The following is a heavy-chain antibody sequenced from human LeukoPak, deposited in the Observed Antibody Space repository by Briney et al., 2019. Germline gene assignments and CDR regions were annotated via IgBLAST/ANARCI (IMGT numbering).Heavy chain of an antibody. Sequence: PGWSLRLSCLASGFILSDYYMSWIRQAPGKGLEWVSYISSSGSSIYYADSVKGRFTISRDNPKNSLYLQMNSLRAEDTAVYYCERVYVWADYNWGQGTLVTVSS. J-gene: IGHJ4*02. V-gene: IGHV3-11*04. CDR3: ERVYVWADYN. CDR1: GFILSDYY. D-gene: IGHD3-16*01. CDR2: ISSSGSSI.